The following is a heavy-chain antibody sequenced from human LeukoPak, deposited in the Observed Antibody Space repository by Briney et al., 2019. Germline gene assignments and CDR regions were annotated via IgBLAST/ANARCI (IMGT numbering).Heavy chain of an antibody. D-gene: IGHD5-24*01. CDR2: INSDGSST. CDR1: GFTFSSYW. V-gene: IGHV3-74*01. CDR3: ARDRDGPDY. J-gene: IGHJ4*02. Sequence: PGEPLRLSCAASGFTFSSYWMHWVRQGPGKGLVWVTRINSDGSSTRYADSVKGRFTNSRDNAKNTLDLQMNSLRAEDTAVYYCARDRDGPDYWGQGTLVTVSS.